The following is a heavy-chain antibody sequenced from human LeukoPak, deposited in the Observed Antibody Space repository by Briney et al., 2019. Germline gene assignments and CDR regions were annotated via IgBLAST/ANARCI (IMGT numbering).Heavy chain of an antibody. CDR2: IYYSGST. CDR3: ARHGYSSSWYIPWYFDY. V-gene: IGHV4-39*01. CDR1: GGSISSSSYY. D-gene: IGHD6-13*01. J-gene: IGHJ4*02. Sequence: SETLSLICTVSGGSISSSSYYWGWIRQPPGKGLEWIGSIYYSGSTYYNPSLKSRVTISVDTSKNQFSLKLSSVTAADTAVYYCARHGYSSSWYIPWYFDYWGQGTLVTVSS.